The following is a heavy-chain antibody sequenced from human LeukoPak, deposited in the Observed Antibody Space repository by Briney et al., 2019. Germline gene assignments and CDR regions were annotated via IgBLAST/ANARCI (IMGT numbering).Heavy chain of an antibody. V-gene: IGHV1-18*01. CDR3: ARDGYFDY. CDR2: ISVNNDNT. Sequence: ASVKVSCKASGYTFTSYGIGWVRQAPGQGLEWMGWISVNNDNTNNAQKIQGRGTMTTDTSTSTAYMELRSLRSDDTAVYYCARDGYFDYWGQGTLVTVSS. CDR1: GYTFTSYG. J-gene: IGHJ4*02.